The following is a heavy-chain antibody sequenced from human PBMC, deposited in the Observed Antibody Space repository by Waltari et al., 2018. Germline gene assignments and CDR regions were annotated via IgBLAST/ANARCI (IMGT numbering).Heavy chain of an antibody. V-gene: IGHV3-21*01. CDR3: ARDFNYYYYYGMDV. CDR2: ISRSSSYI. CDR1: GFTFSSYS. J-gene: IGHJ6*02. Sequence: EVQLVESGGGLVKPGGSLRLSCAASGFTFSSYSMNWVRQAPGKGLEWVSSISRSSSYIDYADSVKGRFTISRDNAKNSLYLQMNSLRAEDTAVYYCARDFNYYYYYGMDVWGQGTTVTVSS.